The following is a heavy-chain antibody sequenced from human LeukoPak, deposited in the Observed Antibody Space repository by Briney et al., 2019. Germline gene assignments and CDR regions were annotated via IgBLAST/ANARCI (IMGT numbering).Heavy chain of an antibody. CDR2: MNPYSANT. D-gene: IGHD6-13*01. Sequence: ASVKVSCKASGYTFTNYDIHWVRQATGQGLGWMGWMNPYSANTGYAQNFQGRITITRNTSISTAYMELSSLRSEDTAVYYCARTQRLVLRSPLDPWGQGTLVTVSS. J-gene: IGHJ5*02. V-gene: IGHV1-8*03. CDR3: ARTQRLVLRSPLDP. CDR1: GYTFTNYD.